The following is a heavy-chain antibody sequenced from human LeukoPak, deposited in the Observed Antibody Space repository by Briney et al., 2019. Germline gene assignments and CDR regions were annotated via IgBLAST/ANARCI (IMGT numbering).Heavy chain of an antibody. D-gene: IGHD4-17*01. V-gene: IGHV3-48*03. CDR3: ARAISLDYGDYYFDS. CDR2: IGRRGNAI. Sequence: PGGSLRLSCAASGFTFSSYEMNWVRQAPGKGLEWLSYIGRRGNAIYYADSVEGRFTISRDNAKNSLYLQMNSLRAEDTAFYYCARAISLDYGDYYFDSWGQGTLVTVSS. CDR1: GFTFSSYE. J-gene: IGHJ4*02.